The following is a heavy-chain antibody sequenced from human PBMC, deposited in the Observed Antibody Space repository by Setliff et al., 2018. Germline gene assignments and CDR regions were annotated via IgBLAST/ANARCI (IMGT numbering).Heavy chain of an antibody. CDR1: GFTFDDYA. CDR3: ARVGYGVE. V-gene: IGHV3-9*01. J-gene: IGHJ4*02. CDR2: ISWNSEKY. Sequence: HPGGSLRLSCAASGFTFDDYAMHWVRQAPGKGLEWVSGISWNSEKYYVDSVKGRFSISRDNAKNSLYLQMNSLRAEDTAVYYCARVGYGVEWGQGTLVTVSS. D-gene: IGHD3-10*01.